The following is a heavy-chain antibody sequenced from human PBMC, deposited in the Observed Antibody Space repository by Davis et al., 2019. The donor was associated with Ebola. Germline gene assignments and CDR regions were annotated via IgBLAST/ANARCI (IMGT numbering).Heavy chain of an antibody. CDR2: ISESGGSS. J-gene: IGHJ6*03. D-gene: IGHD1-1*01. V-gene: IGHV3-23*01. Sequence: GESLKISCAASGFTFSRSAMAWVRQAPGKGLEWVSSISESGGSSYYADSVKGRFTISRDNSKNMLYLQMNSLRAEDTAVYYCAKEAGMRHADYYMDVWGKGTTVTVSS. CDR1: GFTFSRSA. CDR3: AKEAGMRHADYYMDV.